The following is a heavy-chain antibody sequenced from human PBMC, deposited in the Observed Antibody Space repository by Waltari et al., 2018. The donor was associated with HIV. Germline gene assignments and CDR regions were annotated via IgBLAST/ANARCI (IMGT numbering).Heavy chain of an antibody. J-gene: IGHJ3*02. CDR1: GFTFVSYW. V-gene: IGHV3-74*01. Sequence: EVQLVESGGGLVQPGGSLRLSCAASGFTFVSYWMHWVGQAPGKGLVWVSRIISDGSSTSYADSVKGRFTISRDNAKNTLYLQMNSLRAEDTAVYYCAREGLGDAFDIWGQGTMVTVSS. CDR2: IISDGSST. CDR3: AREGLGDAFDI. D-gene: IGHD6-19*01.